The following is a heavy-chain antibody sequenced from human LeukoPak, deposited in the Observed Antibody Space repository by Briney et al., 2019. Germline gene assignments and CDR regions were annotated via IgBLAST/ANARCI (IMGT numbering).Heavy chain of an antibody. Sequence: ASVKVSCKASGYTFITYAIQWVRQAPGQRPEWMGWINAGNGNTKLSQKFQGRVTLTRDTSASTAYMELSSLRSEDTAVYYCARSVRVVLDWNVGYYFDYRGREVWSPSPQ. CDR3: ARSVRVVLDWNVGYYFDY. CDR1: GYTFITYA. CDR2: INAGNGNT. D-gene: IGHD1-1*01. J-gene: IGHJ4*02. V-gene: IGHV1-3*01.